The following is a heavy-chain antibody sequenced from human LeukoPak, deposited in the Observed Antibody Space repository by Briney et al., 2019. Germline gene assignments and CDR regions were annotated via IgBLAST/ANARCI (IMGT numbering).Heavy chain of an antibody. CDR2: IYTSGST. V-gene: IGHV4-4*07. D-gene: IGHD6-13*01. CDR1: GGSISSYY. Sequence: SETLSLTCTVSGGSISSYYWSWIRQPAGKGLECIVRIYTSGSTNYNPSLKSRVTMSVDTSKNQFSLKLSSVAAADTAVYYCAREDSSSWMGYYYYYMDVWRKGTTVTVSS. CDR3: AREDSSSWMGYYYYYMDV. J-gene: IGHJ6*03.